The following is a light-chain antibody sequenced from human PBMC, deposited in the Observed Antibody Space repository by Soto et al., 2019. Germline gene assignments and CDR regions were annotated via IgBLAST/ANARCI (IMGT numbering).Light chain of an antibody. CDR2: TAS. CDR3: QQSYSPLS. V-gene: IGKV1-39*01. CDR1: QSISNS. J-gene: IGKJ4*01. Sequence: DIQMTQSPSSLSASVGDRVTITCRANQSISNSLNWYQQKPGKAPKLLIYTASSLHNGVPSRFSGSGSGTDFSLTISSLQAEDFATYYCQQSYSPLSFGGGTKLEIK.